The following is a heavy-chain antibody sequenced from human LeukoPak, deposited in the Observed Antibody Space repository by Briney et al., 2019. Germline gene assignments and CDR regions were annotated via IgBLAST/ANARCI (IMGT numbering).Heavy chain of an antibody. J-gene: IGHJ4*02. CDR2: ISYDGSNK. CDR1: GFTFSSYA. CDR3: ARDLSSSWYGGGY. D-gene: IGHD6-13*01. Sequence: GGSLRLSCAASGFTFSSYAMHGVRQAPGKGLEWVAVISYDGSNKYYADSVKGRFTISRDNSKNTLYLQMNSLRAEDTAVYYCARDLSSSWYGGGYWGQGTLVTVSS. V-gene: IGHV3-30*01.